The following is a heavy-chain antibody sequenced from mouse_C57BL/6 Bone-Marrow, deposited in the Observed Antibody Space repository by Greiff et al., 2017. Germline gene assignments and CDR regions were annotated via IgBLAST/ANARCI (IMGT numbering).Heavy chain of an antibody. J-gene: IGHJ3*01. Sequence: VKLQESGAELARPGASVKLSCKASGYTFTSYGISWVKQRTGQGLEWIGEIYPRSGNTYYNEKFKGKATLTADKSSSTAYMELRSLTSEDSAVYFCARGGDYYGSSPSWFAYWGQGTLVTVSA. CDR2: IYPRSGNT. CDR1: GYTFTSYG. V-gene: IGHV1-81*01. CDR3: ARGGDYYGSSPSWFAY. D-gene: IGHD1-1*01.